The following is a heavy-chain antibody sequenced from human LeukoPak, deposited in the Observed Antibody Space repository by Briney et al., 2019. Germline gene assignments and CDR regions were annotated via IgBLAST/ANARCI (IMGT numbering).Heavy chain of an antibody. V-gene: IGHV4-31*03. CDR2: IYYSGST. Sequence: PSETLSLTCTVSGGSISSSSYYWGWIRQPPGKGLEWIGYIYYSGSTYYNPSLKSRVTISVDTSKNQFSLKLSSVTAADTAVYYCARDSVSSSYWGQGTLVTVSS. CDR1: GGSISSSSYY. D-gene: IGHD5/OR15-5a*01. CDR3: ARDSVSSSY. J-gene: IGHJ4*02.